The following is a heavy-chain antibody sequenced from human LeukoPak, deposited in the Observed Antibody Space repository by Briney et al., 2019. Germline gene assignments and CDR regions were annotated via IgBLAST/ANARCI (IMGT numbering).Heavy chain of an antibody. CDR1: GFTFSSYA. CDR3: ARDRNIVAYFDY. V-gene: IGHV3-30*01. Sequence: GGSPRLSCAASGFTFSSYAMHWVRQAPGKGLEWVAVISYDGSNKYYADSVKGRFTISRDNSKNTLYLQMNSLRAEDTAVYYCARDRNIVAYFDYWGQGTLVTVSS. CDR2: ISYDGSNK. D-gene: IGHD5-12*01. J-gene: IGHJ4*02.